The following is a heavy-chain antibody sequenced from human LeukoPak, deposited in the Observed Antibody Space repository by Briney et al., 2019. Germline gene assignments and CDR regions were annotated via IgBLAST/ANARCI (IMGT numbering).Heavy chain of an antibody. D-gene: IGHD2-2*01. V-gene: IGHV3-66*01. CDR1: GFTVSSNY. Sequence: GGSLRLSCAASGFTVSSNYMSWVRQAPGKGLEWVSVIYSGGSTYYADSVKGRFTISRDNSKNTLYLQMNSLRAEDTAVYYCAIVVVPALQLDYWGQGTRVTVSS. CDR2: IYSGGST. CDR3: AIVVVPALQLDY. J-gene: IGHJ4*02.